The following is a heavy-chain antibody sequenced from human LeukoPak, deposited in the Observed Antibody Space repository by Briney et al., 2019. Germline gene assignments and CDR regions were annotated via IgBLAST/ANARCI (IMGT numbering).Heavy chain of an antibody. J-gene: IGHJ5*02. D-gene: IGHD4-17*01. Sequence: PGGSLRLSCAASGFTFSSYEMNWVRQAPGKGLEWLSYIIGSGSTTQYADSVRDRFTISRDNDKNAVYLQMNSLRADDTAIYYCVGDRGGAYSGDYLFDPWGQGTLVTVSS. CDR2: IIGSGSTT. CDR1: GFTFSSYE. V-gene: IGHV3-48*03. CDR3: VGDRGGAYSGDYLFDP.